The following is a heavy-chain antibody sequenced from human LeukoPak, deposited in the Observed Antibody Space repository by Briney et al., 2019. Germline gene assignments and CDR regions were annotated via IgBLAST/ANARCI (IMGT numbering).Heavy chain of an antibody. Sequence: GESLKISCNGSGYTFVNFWIGWVRQMPGNGLEWMGFLYPGDSDIRYSPSFQGQVTISADRSINTAYLQWSSLKASDTAMYYCARHRFYGGSDAFDIWGQGTMVTVSS. CDR1: GYTFVNFW. V-gene: IGHV5-51*01. CDR3: ARHRFYGGSDAFDI. CDR2: LYPGDSDI. D-gene: IGHD4-23*01. J-gene: IGHJ3*02.